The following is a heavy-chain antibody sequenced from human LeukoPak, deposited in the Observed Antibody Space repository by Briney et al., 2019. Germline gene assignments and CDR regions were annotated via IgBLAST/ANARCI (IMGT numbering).Heavy chain of an antibody. Sequence: GGSLRLSCAASGFTFSRYWMHWVRHAPGKGLVWVSRINSGGSSTAYADSVKGRFTISRDNTKNTLYLQMNSLRAEDTAVYYCARDKIDVADNHDYWGQGTLVTVSS. D-gene: IGHD6-19*01. CDR2: INSGGSST. J-gene: IGHJ4*02. CDR1: GFTFSRYW. CDR3: ARDKIDVADNHDY. V-gene: IGHV3-74*01.